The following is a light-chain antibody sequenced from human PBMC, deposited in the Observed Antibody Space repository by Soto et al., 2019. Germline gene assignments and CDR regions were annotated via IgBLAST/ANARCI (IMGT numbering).Light chain of an antibody. CDR2: DAS. CDR3: QQYLSTSLP. J-gene: IGKJ4*01. CDR1: QTIFDR. V-gene: IGKV1-5*01. Sequence: DIQMTQSPSTLSASIGDRVTITCRASQTIFDRLAWYQQKPGKPPKVLIYDASTLESGVPSRFSGSGSGTAFTLTISSLQPDDFDAYWCQQYLSTSLPFGGGTKMEI.